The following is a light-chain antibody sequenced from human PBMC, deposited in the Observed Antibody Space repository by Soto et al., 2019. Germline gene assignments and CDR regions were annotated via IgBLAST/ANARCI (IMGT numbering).Light chain of an antibody. V-gene: IGKV3-20*01. CDR3: QQYGSSPPLT. CDR2: GAS. Sequence: EIVLTQSPGTLSLSPGERATLSCRASQSVSSNYLAWYQQKPGQAPRLLIYGASSRATGIPDRFSGSGSGTDFTFTISRLEPEDFALYYCQQYGSSPPLTFGGGTKVEI. CDR1: QSVSSNY. J-gene: IGKJ4*01.